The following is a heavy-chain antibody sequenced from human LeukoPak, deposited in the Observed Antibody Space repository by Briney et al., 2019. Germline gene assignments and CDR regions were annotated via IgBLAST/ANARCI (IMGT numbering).Heavy chain of an antibody. J-gene: IGHJ4*02. D-gene: IGHD5-18*01. CDR2: INHSGST. Sequence: PSETLSLTCAVYGGSFSGYYWSWIRQPPGKGLEWIGEINHSGSTNYNPSLKSRVTISVDTSKNQFSLKLSSVTAADTAVYYCARDGYSYGYGDYWGQGTLVTVSS. V-gene: IGHV4-34*01. CDR1: GGSFSGYY. CDR3: ARDGYSYGYGDY.